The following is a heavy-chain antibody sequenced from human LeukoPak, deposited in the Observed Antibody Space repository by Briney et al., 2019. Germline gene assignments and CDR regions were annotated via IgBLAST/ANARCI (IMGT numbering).Heavy chain of an antibody. J-gene: IGHJ4*02. CDR3: AREGSGHDWGRGYFDY. CDR1: GFTFSSYS. D-gene: IGHD3-16*01. CDR2: ISSSSSYI. V-gene: IGHV3-21*01. Sequence: GGSLRLSCAASGFTFSSYSMNWVRQAPGKGLEWVSSISSSSSYIYYADSVKGRFTISRDNAKNSLYLQMNSLRAEDTAVYYCAREGSGHDWGRGYFDYWGQGTLVTVSS.